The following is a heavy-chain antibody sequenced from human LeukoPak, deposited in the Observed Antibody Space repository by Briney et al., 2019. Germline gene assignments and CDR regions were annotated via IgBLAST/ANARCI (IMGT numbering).Heavy chain of an antibody. V-gene: IGHV4-59*08. CDR3: ARSPLESRRDAYNFYFDY. CDR1: GASIISYH. J-gene: IGHJ4*02. Sequence: SGTPSLTCSVSGASIISYHWSWVRQPPGKGLEWIGFVHYSGSTNYNPSLKSRVTISADTSKNQFSLSLTSVTAADTALYYCARSPLESRRDAYNFYFDYWGQGALVTVSS. D-gene: IGHD5-24*01. CDR2: VHYSGST.